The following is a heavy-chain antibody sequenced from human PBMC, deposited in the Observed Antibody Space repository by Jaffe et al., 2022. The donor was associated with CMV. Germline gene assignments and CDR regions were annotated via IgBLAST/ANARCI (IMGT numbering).Heavy chain of an antibody. CDR1: GGSISSYN. CDR2: MYVRGNT. Sequence: QVQLQESGPGLLKPSETLSLICSVSGGSISSYNWSWIRQAAGKGLEWIGRMYVRGNTNYNPSLRSRVTMSVDTSKNQLSLSLKSVTAADTAVYYCARDLLGRFDPWGQGTLVTVSS. D-gene: IGHD3-16*01. J-gene: IGHJ5*02. V-gene: IGHV4-4*07. CDR3: ARDLLGRFDP.